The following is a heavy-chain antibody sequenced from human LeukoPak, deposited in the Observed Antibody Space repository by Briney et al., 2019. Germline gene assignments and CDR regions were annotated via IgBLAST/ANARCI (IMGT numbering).Heavy chain of an antibody. CDR3: AKDRARRTPFDY. D-gene: IGHD3-10*01. CDR1: GFTFSSHG. CDR2: ISYDGSNK. J-gene: IGHJ4*02. Sequence: GGSLRLSCAASGFTFSSHGMHWVRQAPGKGLEWVAVISYDGSNKYYADSVKGRFTISRDNSKNTLYLQMNSLRAEDTAVYYCAKDRARRTPFDYWGQGTLVTVSS. V-gene: IGHV3-30*18.